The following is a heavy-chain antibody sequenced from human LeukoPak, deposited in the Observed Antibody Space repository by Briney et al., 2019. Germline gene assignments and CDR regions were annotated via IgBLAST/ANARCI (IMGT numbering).Heavy chain of an antibody. V-gene: IGHV4-30-4*08. Sequence: PSETLSLTCTVSGGSISSGGYYWSWIRQHPGKGLEWIGYIYYSGSTYYNPSLKSRVTISVDTSKNQFSLKLSSVTAADTAVYYCARGDTAMVTRYFDYWGQGTLVTVSS. CDR2: IYYSGST. CDR3: ARGDTAMVTRYFDY. J-gene: IGHJ4*02. D-gene: IGHD5-18*01. CDR1: GGSISSGGYY.